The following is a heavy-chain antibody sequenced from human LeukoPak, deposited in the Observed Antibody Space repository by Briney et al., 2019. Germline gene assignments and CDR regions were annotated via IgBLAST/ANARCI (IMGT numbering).Heavy chain of an antibody. CDR2: INHSGST. CDR1: GGSFSGYY. D-gene: IGHD1-26*01. CDR3: ASQGHHGKIVGTTLSYFYMDV. Sequence: SETLSLTCAVYGGSFSGYYWSWIRHPPGKGLEWIGEINHSGSTNYNPSLKSRVTISVDTSKNQFSLKLSSVTAADTAFYYCASQGHHGKIVGTTLSYFYMDVWGKGTTVTVSS. V-gene: IGHV4-34*01. J-gene: IGHJ6*03.